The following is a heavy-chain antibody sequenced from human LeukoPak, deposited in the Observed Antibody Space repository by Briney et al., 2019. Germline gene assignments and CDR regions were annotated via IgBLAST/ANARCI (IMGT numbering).Heavy chain of an antibody. V-gene: IGHV1-69*05. CDR3: ARETGLWSDFDY. CDR1: GGTFSSYA. Sequence: SVKVSCEASGGTFSSYAISWVPQAPGQGLEWMGRIIPIFGTANYAQKFQGRVTITTDESTSTAYMELSSLRSEDTAVYYCARETGLWSDFDYWGQGTLVTVSS. CDR2: IIPIFGTA. J-gene: IGHJ4*02. D-gene: IGHD5-18*01.